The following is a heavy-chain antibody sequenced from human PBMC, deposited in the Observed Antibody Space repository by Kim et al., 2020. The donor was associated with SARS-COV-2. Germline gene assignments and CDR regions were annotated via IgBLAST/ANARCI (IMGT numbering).Heavy chain of an antibody. CDR3: ARSGPGIFAGYFRHYGMDV. CDR1: GGSFSGYY. D-gene: IGHD3-9*01. Sequence: SETLSLTCAVYGGSFSGYYWSWIRQPPGKGLEWIGEINHSGSTNYNPSLKSRVTISVDTSKNQFSLKLSSVTAADTAVYYCARSGPGIFAGYFRHYGMDV. V-gene: IGHV4-34*01. J-gene: IGHJ6*01. CDR2: INHSGST.